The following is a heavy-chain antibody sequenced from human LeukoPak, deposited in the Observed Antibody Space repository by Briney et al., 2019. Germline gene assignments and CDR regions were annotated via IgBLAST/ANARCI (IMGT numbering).Heavy chain of an antibody. V-gene: IGHV3-21*01. CDR1: GFTFSSYS. Sequence: GGSLRLSRAASGFTFSSYSMNWVRQAPGKGLEWVSSISSSSSYIYYADSVKGRFTISRDNAKNSLYLQMNSLRAEDTAVYYCASSQFAVAGKFDYWGQGTLVTVSS. CDR3: ASSQFAVAGKFDY. CDR2: ISSSSSYI. J-gene: IGHJ4*02. D-gene: IGHD6-19*01.